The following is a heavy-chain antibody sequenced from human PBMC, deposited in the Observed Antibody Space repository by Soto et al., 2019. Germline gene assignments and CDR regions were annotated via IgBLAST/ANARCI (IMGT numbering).Heavy chain of an antibody. CDR3: AKESAGDFDH. J-gene: IGHJ4*02. Sequence: QVQLVESGVGVVQPGTSLRLSCAASGFTFSSYGMLWVRQAPGKGLEWVAVISYDGSNKYYADSVKGRFTISRDNSKNTLYLQMNSLRAEDKAVYYCAKESAGDFDHWGQGTLVTVSS. D-gene: IGHD3-10*01. CDR1: GFTFSSYG. CDR2: ISYDGSNK. V-gene: IGHV3-30*18.